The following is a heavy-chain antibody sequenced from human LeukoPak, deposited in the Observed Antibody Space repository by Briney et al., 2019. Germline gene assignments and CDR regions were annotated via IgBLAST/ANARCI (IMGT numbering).Heavy chain of an antibody. D-gene: IGHD3-3*01. CDR2: IYFSGYT. CDR1: GGSISSHY. J-gene: IGHJ4*02. V-gene: IGHV4-59*11. Sequence: SETLSLTCVVSGGSISSHYWTWIRQPPGKGLEWIGYIYFSGYTNYNPSLKSRVTLSVDTSNNQFSLRLSSVTAADTAVYYCATVFGVVRGLDYWGQGTLVTVSS. CDR3: ATVFGVVRGLDY.